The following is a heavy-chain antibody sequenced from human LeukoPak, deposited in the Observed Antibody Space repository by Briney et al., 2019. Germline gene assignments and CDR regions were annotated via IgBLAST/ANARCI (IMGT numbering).Heavy chain of an antibody. V-gene: IGHV3-73*01. Sequence: GGSLRLSCAASGFTFSSYEMNWVRQASGKGLEWVGRIRSKANSYATAYAASVKGRFTISRDDSKNTAYLQMNSLKTEDTAVYYCTRGETSTTSLGYWGQGTLVTVSS. CDR2: IRSKANSYAT. CDR1: GFTFSSYE. CDR3: TRGETSTTSLGY. J-gene: IGHJ4*02. D-gene: IGHD4-17*01.